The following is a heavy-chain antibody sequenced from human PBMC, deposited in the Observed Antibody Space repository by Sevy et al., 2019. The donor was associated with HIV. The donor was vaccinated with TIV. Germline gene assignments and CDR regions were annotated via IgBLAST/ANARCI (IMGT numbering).Heavy chain of an antibody. J-gene: IGHJ4*02. Sequence: SETLSLTCTVSGGSISSYSWNWIRQPPGKGLEWIGYIYDSGSTNYNPSPKSRVTISVNTSKNQFSLKLSSVTAADTAVYYCARDLADSSSWYGHFDYWGQGTLVTVSS. V-gene: IGHV4-59*01. D-gene: IGHD6-13*01. CDR2: IYDSGST. CDR1: GGSISSYS. CDR3: ARDLADSSSWYGHFDY.